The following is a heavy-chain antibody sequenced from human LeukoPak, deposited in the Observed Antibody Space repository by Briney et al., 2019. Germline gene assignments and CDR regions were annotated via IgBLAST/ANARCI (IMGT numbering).Heavy chain of an antibody. D-gene: IGHD5-12*01. CDR2: IYYTGNT. Sequence: SETLSLTCTVSGSSISSYYWSWIRQLPGKGLYWIGHIYYTGNTNYNPSLRSRVTISVDTSKNQFSLKLSSVTAADTAVYYCARSRGYETPGWFDYWGQGTLVTVSS. CDR1: GSSISSYY. V-gene: IGHV4-59*08. J-gene: IGHJ4*02. CDR3: ARSRGYETPGWFDY.